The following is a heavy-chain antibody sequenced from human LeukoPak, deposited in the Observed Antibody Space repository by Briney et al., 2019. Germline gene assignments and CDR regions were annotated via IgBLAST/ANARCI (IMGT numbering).Heavy chain of an antibody. J-gene: IGHJ4*02. CDR3: AIGEDFDS. V-gene: IGHV1-69*04. Sequence: SVKVSCKTPGGTFSSYAVNWVRQAPGQGLDWVGRIIPSVGLTTYAQKFQARVAISAETSTGTIYMELSSLRSEDTALYYCAIGEDFDSWGQGTLVAVSS. CDR2: IIPSVGLT. CDR1: GGTFSSYA. D-gene: IGHD3-10*01.